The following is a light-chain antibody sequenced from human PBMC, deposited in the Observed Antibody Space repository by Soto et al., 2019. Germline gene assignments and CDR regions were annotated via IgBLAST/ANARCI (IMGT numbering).Light chain of an antibody. CDR2: EVV. Sequence: QSVLTQPPSASGSPGQSVTISCTGTKNDIGVYDFVSWYQHHPGKAPRLIIYEVVQRPSGVPDRFSGSKSGNTASLTVSALQAADEADYFCKSYAGSNTYVFGSGTKVTVL. J-gene: IGLJ1*01. CDR3: KSYAGSNTYV. CDR1: KNDIGVYDF. V-gene: IGLV2-8*01.